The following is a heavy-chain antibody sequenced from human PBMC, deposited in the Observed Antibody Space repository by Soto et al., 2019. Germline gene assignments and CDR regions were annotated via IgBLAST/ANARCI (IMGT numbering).Heavy chain of an antibody. CDR2: IYYSGST. Sequence: SETLSLTCTVSGGSISSGDYYWSWIRQPPGKGLEWIGYIYYSGSTYYNPSLKSRVTMSVDTSKNQFSLKLSSVTAADTAVYYCARDGVLLWFGVTGPPPGMDVWGQGTTVTVSS. D-gene: IGHD3-10*01. CDR1: GGSISSGDYY. CDR3: ARDGVLLWFGVTGPPPGMDV. J-gene: IGHJ6*02. V-gene: IGHV4-30-4*01.